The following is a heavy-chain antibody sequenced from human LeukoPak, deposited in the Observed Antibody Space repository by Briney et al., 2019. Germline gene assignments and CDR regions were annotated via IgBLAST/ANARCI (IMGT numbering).Heavy chain of an antibody. CDR2: ISDTGTS. D-gene: IGHD1-7*01. J-gene: IGHJ4*02. CDR3: ARTRTYLDY. Sequence: SETLSLTCIVSGGSISGYYWSWIRQPPGRGLEWIGYISDTGTSIYNPSLKNRLSMLVDTSKNHFYLNLTSVTAADTAIYYCARTRTYLDYWGQGALVTVSS. CDR1: GGSISGYY. V-gene: IGHV4-59*01.